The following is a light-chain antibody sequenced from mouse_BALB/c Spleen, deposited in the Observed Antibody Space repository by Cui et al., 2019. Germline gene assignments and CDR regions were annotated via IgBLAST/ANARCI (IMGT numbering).Light chain of an antibody. V-gene: IGKV6-14*01. CDR2: LAS. J-gene: IGKJ4*01. Sequence: DIVMTQSQKSMSTSVGDRVSITCKASKNVRTAVDWYQQKPGQSPKALIYLASYRPTGVPDRFTGSGSGTDFTLTISNVQSEDLADYFCLQHWNYPLTFGSGTKLEIK. CDR3: LQHWNYPLT. CDR1: KNVRTA.